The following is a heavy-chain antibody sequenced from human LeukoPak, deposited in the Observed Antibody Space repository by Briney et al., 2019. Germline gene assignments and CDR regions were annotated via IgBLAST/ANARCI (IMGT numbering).Heavy chain of an antibody. CDR2: IKYDGSEK. V-gene: IGHV3-7*01. D-gene: IGHD3-10*01. CDR3: ARDPTYDSGSPLGY. J-gene: IGHJ4*02. Sequence: GGSLRLSCAVSGITLSNYGMSWVRQAPGKGLEWVANIKYDGSEKFYVGSVRGRFTISRDNTNNSLHLRMNSLRAEDTAIYYCARDPTYDSGSPLGYGGQGTLVAVSS. CDR1: GITLSNYG.